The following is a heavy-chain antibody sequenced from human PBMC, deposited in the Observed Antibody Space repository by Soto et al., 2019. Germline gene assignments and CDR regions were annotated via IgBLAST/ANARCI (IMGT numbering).Heavy chain of an antibody. CDR2: INDRGSI. CDR1: GGSFSGYY. J-gene: IGHJ2*01. CDR3: ARESHDILTGPPWVWYFDL. D-gene: IGHD3-9*01. V-gene: IGHV4-34*01. Sequence: QVQLQQWGAGPLSPLETLSLTCGVSGGSFSGYYWAWIRQSPGKGLEWIGEINDRGSINYNPSLKSRVSISVDTSKNHYSLNLGSVTAADTAVYYCARESHDILTGPPWVWYFDLWGRGTLVTVSS.